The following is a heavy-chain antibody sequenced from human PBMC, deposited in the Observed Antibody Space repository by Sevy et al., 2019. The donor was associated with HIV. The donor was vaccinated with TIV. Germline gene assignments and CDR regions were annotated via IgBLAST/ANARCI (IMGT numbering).Heavy chain of an antibody. V-gene: IGHV3-30*18. D-gene: IGHD2-2*01. Sequence: GGSLRLSCAASGFTFSSDGMHWVLQAPGKGLEWVAVISYDGSNKYYADSVKGRFTISRDNSKNTLYLQMNSLRAEDTAVYYCAKEGYCSSTCGMDVWGQGTTVTVSS. CDR2: ISYDGSNK. CDR3: AKEGYCSSTCGMDV. J-gene: IGHJ6*02. CDR1: GFTFSSDG.